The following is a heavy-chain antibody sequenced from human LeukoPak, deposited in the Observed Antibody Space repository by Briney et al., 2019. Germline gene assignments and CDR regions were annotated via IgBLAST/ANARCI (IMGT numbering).Heavy chain of an antibody. J-gene: IGHJ6*03. Sequence: GGSLRLSCAASGFTFSSYSMNWVRQAPGKGLEWVSSISSSSSCIYYADSVKGRFTISRDNAKNSLYLQMNSLRAEDTAVYYCARDGGITLVRGVIMGDYYYYYMDVWGRGTTVTVSS. CDR3: ARDGGITLVRGVIMGDYYYYYMDV. CDR2: ISSSSSCI. V-gene: IGHV3-21*01. D-gene: IGHD3-10*01. CDR1: GFTFSSYS.